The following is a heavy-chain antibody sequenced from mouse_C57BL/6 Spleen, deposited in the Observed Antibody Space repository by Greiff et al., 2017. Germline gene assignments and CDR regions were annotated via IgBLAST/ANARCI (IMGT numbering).Heavy chain of an antibody. V-gene: IGHV5-4*01. Sequence: EVQVVESGGGLVKPGGSLKLSCAASGFTFSSYAMSWVRQTPEKRLEWVATISDGGSYTYYPDNVKGRFTISRDNAKNNLYLQMSHLKSEDTAMYYCAREGIYYDYEGYYFDYWGQGTTLTVSS. CDR2: ISDGGSYT. J-gene: IGHJ2*01. CDR3: AREGIYYDYEGYYFDY. CDR1: GFTFSSYA. D-gene: IGHD2-4*01.